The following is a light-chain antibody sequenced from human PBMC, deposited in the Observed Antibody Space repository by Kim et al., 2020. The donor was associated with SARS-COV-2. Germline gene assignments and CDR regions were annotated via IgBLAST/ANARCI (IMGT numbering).Light chain of an antibody. CDR1: SGNIADNY. CDR2: EDS. Sequence: CTRTSGNIADNYVQWYQQRPGSAPTIVIYEDSERPSGVPDRFSGSIDTSSSSASLTISGLKTEDEADYYCQSFDISNVIFGGGTKLTVL. CDR3: QSFDISNVI. J-gene: IGLJ2*01. V-gene: IGLV6-57*03.